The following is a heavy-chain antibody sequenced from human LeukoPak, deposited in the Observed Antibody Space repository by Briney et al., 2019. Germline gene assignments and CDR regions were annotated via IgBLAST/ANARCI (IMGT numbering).Heavy chain of an antibody. CDR3: ARHGVRYYGSGSYITYYYYMDV. CDR2: IYPGDSDT. V-gene: IGHV5-51*01. CDR1: GYSFPSYW. Sequence: GASLKISCKGSGYSFPSYWIGWVRQMPGKGLWWMGIIYPGDSDTRYHTSFQGEVSISADKSISTAYLQWSSVKASDTAMYYCARHGVRYYGSGSYITYYYYMDVWGKGTTVTVSS. D-gene: IGHD3-10*01. J-gene: IGHJ6*03.